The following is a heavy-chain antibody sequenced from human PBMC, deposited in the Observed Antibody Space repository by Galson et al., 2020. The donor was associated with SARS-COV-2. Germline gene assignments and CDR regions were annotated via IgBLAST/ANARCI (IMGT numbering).Heavy chain of an antibody. J-gene: IGHJ6*02. CDR2: ISYDGSNK. V-gene: IGHV3-30-3*01. CDR1: GFTFSSYA. CDR3: AASDATPDGMDV. Sequence: TGGSLRLSCAASGFTFSSYAMHWVRQAPGKGLEWVAVISYDGSNKYYADSVKGRFTISRDNSKNTLYLQMNSLRAEDTAVYYCAASDATPDGMDVWGQGTTVTVSS.